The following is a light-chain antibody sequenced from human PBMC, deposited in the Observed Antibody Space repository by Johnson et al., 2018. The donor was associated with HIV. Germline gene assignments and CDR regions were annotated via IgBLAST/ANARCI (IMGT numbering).Light chain of an antibody. V-gene: IGLV1-51*01. Sequence: QSVLTQPPSVSAAPGQKVTISCSGSSSNIGSNYVSWYQQLPGTAPKLLIYDNDKRPSGIPDRFFGSKSGPSATLDITGLQTGDEGDYYCGAWDSSLNAYVFGAGTKVTVL. J-gene: IGLJ1*01. CDR2: DND. CDR1: SSNIGSNY. CDR3: GAWDSSLNAYV.